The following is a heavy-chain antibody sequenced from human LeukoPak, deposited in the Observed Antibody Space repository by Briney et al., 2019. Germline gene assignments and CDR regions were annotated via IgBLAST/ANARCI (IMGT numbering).Heavy chain of an antibody. Sequence: PGGSLRLSCAASGLTFSNYAMSWVRQAPGKGLEWVSSITGGGDDTYYTDSVKGRFTISRDNSKNTLFLQMNSLRAEDTAVYYCARSRDTAMGYFDYWGQGTLVTVSS. CDR3: ARSRDTAMGYFDY. CDR2: ITGGGDDT. CDR1: GLTFSNYA. J-gene: IGHJ4*02. D-gene: IGHD5-18*01. V-gene: IGHV3-23*01.